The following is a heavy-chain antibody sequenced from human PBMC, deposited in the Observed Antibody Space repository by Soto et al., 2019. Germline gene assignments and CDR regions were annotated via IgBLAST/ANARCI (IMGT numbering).Heavy chain of an antibody. CDR3: DRENYGDAFDF. D-gene: IGHD4-17*01. CDR2: INSGGTSI. J-gene: IGHJ4*02. Sequence: GGSLRLFCAASGFTVTNYEMSWVRQAPGKGLEWVSYINSGGTSIKYADSVKGRFTISRDNARNSLYLQMNSLRDEDTAVYYCDRENYGDAFDFWGEGALVTVSS. V-gene: IGHV3-48*03. CDR1: GFTVTNYE.